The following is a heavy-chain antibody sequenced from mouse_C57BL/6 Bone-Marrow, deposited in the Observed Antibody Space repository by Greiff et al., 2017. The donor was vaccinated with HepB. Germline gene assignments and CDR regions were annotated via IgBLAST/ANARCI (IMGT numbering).Heavy chain of an antibody. D-gene: IGHD1-1*01. CDR2: SRNKANDYTT. J-gene: IGHJ1*03. Sequence: EVQRVESGGGLVQSGRSLRLSCATSGFTFSDFYMEWVRQAPGKGLEWIAASRNKANDYTTEYSASVKGRFIVSRDTSQSILYLQMNALRAEDTAIYYCARVGSSPWYFDVWGTGTTVTVSS. CDR1: GFTFSDFY. V-gene: IGHV7-1*01. CDR3: ARVGSSPWYFDV.